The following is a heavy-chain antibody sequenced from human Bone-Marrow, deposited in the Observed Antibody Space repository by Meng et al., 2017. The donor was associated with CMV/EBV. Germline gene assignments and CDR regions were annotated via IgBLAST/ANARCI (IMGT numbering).Heavy chain of an antibody. Sequence: SGCIFTSHYIHWMRQAPGQGLEWMGVIDPSGGTTNYAQKLQGRITMTKDTSSSTIYMDLSSLRSEDTAVYYCARGGNGAMGSTTSCPYWGQGTLVPSPQ. CDR1: GCIFTSHY. CDR3: ARGGNGAMGSTTSCPY. CDR2: IDPSGGTT. D-gene: IGHD2-2*01. J-gene: IGHJ4*02. V-gene: IGHV1-46*04.